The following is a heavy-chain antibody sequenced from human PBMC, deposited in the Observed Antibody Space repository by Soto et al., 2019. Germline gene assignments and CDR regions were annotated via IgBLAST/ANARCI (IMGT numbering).Heavy chain of an antibody. D-gene: IGHD6-25*01. V-gene: IGHV1-3*01. CDR2: INAGNGNT. J-gene: IGHJ5*02. CDR3: ARVSGLNWFDP. Sequence: ASVKVSCKAPGYTFTSYAMHWVRQAPGQRLEWMGWINAGNGNTKYSQKFQGRVTITRDTSASTAYMELSSLRSEDTAVYYCARVSGLNWFDPWGQGTLVTVSS. CDR1: GYTFTSYA.